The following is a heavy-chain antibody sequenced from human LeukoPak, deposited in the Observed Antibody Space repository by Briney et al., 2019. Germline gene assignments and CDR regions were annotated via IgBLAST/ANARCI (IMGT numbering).Heavy chain of an antibody. CDR1: GFTFSSYG. CDR2: IWYDGSNK. Sequence: GGSLRLSCAASGFTFSSYGMRWGRHAPGEAMERGGDIWYDGSNKYYADSVKGLFTISRDNSKNTLYLQMNILRAEDTAVYYCAKDRDGSSWGAFDIWGQGTMVTVSS. V-gene: IGHV3-33*06. J-gene: IGHJ3*02. CDR3: AKDRDGSSWGAFDI. D-gene: IGHD6-13*01.